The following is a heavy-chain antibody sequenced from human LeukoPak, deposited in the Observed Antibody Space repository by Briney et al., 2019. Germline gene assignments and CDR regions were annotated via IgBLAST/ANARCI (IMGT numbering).Heavy chain of an antibody. CDR2: INPNSGDT. CDR3: VRETSGISHGLDV. V-gene: IGHV1-2*04. D-gene: IGHD1-14*01. CDR1: GYTFTGYY. Sequence: ASVKVSCKASGYTFTGYYMHWVRQAPGQGLEWMGWINPNSGDTNYAQKFQGWVTMTSDTSIGTVYMELNRLRSDDTAVYYCVRETSGISHGLDVWAKGTTVTVSS. J-gene: IGHJ6*04.